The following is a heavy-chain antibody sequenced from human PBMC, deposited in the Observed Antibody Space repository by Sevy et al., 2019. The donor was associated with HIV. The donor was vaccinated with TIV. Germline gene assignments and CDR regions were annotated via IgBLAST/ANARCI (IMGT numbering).Heavy chain of an antibody. V-gene: IGHV5-51*07. CDR3: ARLLYYYDSSGSGGDWFDP. CDR1: GYSFTSYW. D-gene: IGHD3-22*01. Sequence: GESLKISCKGSGYSFTSYWIGWVHQMPGKGLEWMGIIYPGDSDTRYSPSFQGQVTISADKSISTAYLQWSSLKASDTAMYYCARLLYYYDSSGSGGDWFDPWGQGTLVTVSS. J-gene: IGHJ5*02. CDR2: IYPGDSDT.